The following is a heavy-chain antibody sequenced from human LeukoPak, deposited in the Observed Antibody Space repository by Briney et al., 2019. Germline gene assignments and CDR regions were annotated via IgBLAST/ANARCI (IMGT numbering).Heavy chain of an antibody. Sequence: GGSLRLSCAASGFTFSTYAMSWVRQPPGKGLEGVSAIAGSSGNTYYADSVKGRFTISRDNSKNTVYLQVNSLRAEDTAVYYCAKTSGWPYYFDYWGQGTLVTVSS. CDR3: AKTSGWPYYFDY. D-gene: IGHD6-19*01. V-gene: IGHV3-23*01. CDR2: IAGSSGNT. J-gene: IGHJ4*02. CDR1: GFTFSTYA.